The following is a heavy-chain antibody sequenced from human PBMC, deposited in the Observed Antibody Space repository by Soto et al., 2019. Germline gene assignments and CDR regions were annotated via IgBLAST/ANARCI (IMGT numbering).Heavy chain of an antibody. CDR1: GYSFTSYW. V-gene: IGHV5-51*01. CDR2: IYPGDSDT. Sequence: GESLKISCKGSGYSFTSYWIGWVRQMPGKGLEWMGIIYPGDSDTRYSPSFQGQVTISADKSISTAYLQWSSLKASDTAMYYCARHRGTLKYNSNDGGYYYGMDVWGQGTTVTVSS. CDR3: ARHRGTLKYNSNDGGYYYGMDV. D-gene: IGHD1-20*01. J-gene: IGHJ6*02.